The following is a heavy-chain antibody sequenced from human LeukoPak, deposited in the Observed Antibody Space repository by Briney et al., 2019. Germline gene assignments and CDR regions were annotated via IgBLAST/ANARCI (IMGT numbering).Heavy chain of an antibody. CDR2: MNIDSENT. CDR3: ARGPVGGDAFDI. J-gene: IGHJ3*02. CDR1: EYTFTDYD. Sequence: ASVRVSCKAFEYTFTDYDVHWVRQAPGQGLEWVGWMNIDSENTGSAPKFQDRVNFTRNTSISTAYMELISLRSDDTAVYFSARGPVGGDAFDIWGQGTLVTVSS. D-gene: IGHD3-16*01. V-gene: IGHV1-8*03.